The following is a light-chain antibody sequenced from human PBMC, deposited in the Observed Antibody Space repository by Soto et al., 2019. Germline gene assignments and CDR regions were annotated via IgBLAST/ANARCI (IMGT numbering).Light chain of an antibody. CDR1: SSDVGGYNY. Sequence: QCVLTQPASVSGSPGQSITISCTGTSSDVGGYNYVSWYQHHPGKAPKLMIHEVSDRPSGISNRFSGSKSGNTASLTISGLQAEDEADYYCRSYTSATTYVFGTGTKVTVL. J-gene: IGLJ1*01. CDR2: EVS. CDR3: RSYTSATTYV. V-gene: IGLV2-14*01.